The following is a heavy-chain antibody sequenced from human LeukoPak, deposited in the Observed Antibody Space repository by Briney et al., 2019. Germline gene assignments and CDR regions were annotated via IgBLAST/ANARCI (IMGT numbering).Heavy chain of an antibody. Sequence: SVKVSCKASRGTFSSYAISWVRQAPGQGLEWMGGIIPIFGTANYAQKFQGRVTITADESTSTAYMELSSLRSEDTAVYYCARDGNSDYYYYGMDVWGQGTTVTVSS. V-gene: IGHV1-69*01. CDR3: ARDGNSDYYYYGMDV. CDR2: IIPIFGTA. D-gene: IGHD4-23*01. CDR1: RGTFSSYA. J-gene: IGHJ6*02.